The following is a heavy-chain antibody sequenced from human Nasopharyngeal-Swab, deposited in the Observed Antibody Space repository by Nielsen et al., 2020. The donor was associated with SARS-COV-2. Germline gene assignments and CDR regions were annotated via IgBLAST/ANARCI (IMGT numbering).Heavy chain of an antibody. V-gene: IGHV4-39*01. CDR1: GGSISSSSYY. CDR3: ARHRGIYYYYYGMDV. CDR2: IYYSRST. J-gene: IGHJ6*02. Sequence: SETLSLTCTVSGGSISSSSYYWGWIRQPPGKGLEWIGSIYYSRSTYYNPSLKSRVTISVDTSKNQFSLKLSSVTAADTAVYYCARHRGIYYYYYGMDVWGQGTTVTVSS. D-gene: IGHD3-10*01.